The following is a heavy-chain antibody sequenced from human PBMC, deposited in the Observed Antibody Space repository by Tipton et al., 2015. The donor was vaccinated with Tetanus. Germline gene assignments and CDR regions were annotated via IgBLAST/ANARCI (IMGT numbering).Heavy chain of an antibody. Sequence: TLSLTCTVSSVSIADNTNYWGWIRQPPGKGLEWIGSIYSSGDTHSNPSLKSRVTMSGDTSRNQFSLRLSSVTAADTAEYYCARHNSGYFTFFDSWGQGILVTVSS. CDR3: ARHNSGYFTFFDS. D-gene: IGHD3-3*01. CDR1: SVSIADNTNY. J-gene: IGHJ4*02. CDR2: IYSSGDT. V-gene: IGHV4-39*01.